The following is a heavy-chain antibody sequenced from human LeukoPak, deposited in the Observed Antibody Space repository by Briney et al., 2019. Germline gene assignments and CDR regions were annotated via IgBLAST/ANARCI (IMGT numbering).Heavy chain of an antibody. CDR3: ARVSYQLLCPDY. J-gene: IGHJ4*02. CDR1: GYTFTGYY. Sequence: ASVKVSCKASGYTFTGYYIHWVRQAPGQGLEWMGWINPNSGGTNYAQKFQGRVTMTRDTSISTAYMELSRLRSEDTAVYYCARVSYQLLCPDYWGQGTLVTVSS. D-gene: IGHD2-2*01. V-gene: IGHV1-2*02. CDR2: INPNSGGT.